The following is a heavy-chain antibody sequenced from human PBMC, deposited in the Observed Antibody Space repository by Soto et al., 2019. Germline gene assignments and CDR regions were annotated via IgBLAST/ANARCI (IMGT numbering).Heavy chain of an antibody. CDR1: GGSVSSDY. CDR2: IRYGGTT. D-gene: IGHD5-12*01. J-gene: IGHJ4*02. Sequence: QVHLQESGPGLVKPSETLSLTCIVSGGSVSSDYWSWIRQSPGKGLEWIAYIRYGGTTNYNPSLKSRVTISLATSKNQFSLKVTSVTTTDTAVYYCARLGKLDGYNFDYWGQGTLVTVSS. V-gene: IGHV4-59*02. CDR3: ARLGKLDGYNFDY.